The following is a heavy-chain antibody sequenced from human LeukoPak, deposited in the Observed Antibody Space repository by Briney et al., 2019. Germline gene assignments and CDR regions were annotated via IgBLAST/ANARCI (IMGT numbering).Heavy chain of an antibody. CDR3: ASRPRYDGSESYYCGMDV. Sequence: SGTLSLTCAVSGGSMSTNTWWSWVRQSPGKGLEWIGEIHHSGSANYNPSLKSRVTVSLDESKNQFSLNLISVTAADTAVYHCASRPRYDGSESYYCGMDVWGQGTTVTVSS. V-gene: IGHV4-4*02. CDR2: IHHSGSA. CDR1: GGSMSTNTW. J-gene: IGHJ6*02. D-gene: IGHD3-10*01.